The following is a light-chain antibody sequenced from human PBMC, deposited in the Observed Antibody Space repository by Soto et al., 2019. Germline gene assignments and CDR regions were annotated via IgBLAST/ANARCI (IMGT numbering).Light chain of an antibody. CDR3: QQYNNWPQT. V-gene: IGKV3-15*01. CDR2: DAS. Sequence: EIVMTQSPGTMSLSQGERATLSCRASQSLRSSLAWYQQKPGQAPRLLIYDASTRATGIPARFSGSGSGTDFTLTISSLQSEDFAVYYCQQYNNWPQTFGQGTKVDIK. CDR1: QSLRSS. J-gene: IGKJ1*01.